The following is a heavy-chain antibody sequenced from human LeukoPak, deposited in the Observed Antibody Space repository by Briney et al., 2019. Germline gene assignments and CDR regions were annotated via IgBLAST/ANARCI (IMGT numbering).Heavy chain of an antibody. Sequence: ASVKVSCKASGYTFTSYGISWVRQAPGQGLEWMGWISAYNGNTNYAQKLQGRVTMTTDTSASTAYMELRSLRSDDTAVYYCAREKTGLVIRDAFDIWGQGTMVTVSS. J-gene: IGHJ3*02. D-gene: IGHD1-1*01. CDR3: AREKTGLVIRDAFDI. CDR1: GYTFTSYG. CDR2: ISAYNGNT. V-gene: IGHV1-18*01.